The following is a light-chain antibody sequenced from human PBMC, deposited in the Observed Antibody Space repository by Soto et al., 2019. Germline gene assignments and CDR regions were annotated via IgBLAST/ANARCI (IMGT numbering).Light chain of an antibody. V-gene: IGKV1-5*03. J-gene: IGKJ5*01. CDR1: QTISSW. Sequence: HITHASSPPSGVVGDRVTNTFRASQTISSWLAWYQQKPGKAPKLLIYKASTLETGVPSRFSGSGSGTEFTLTISSLQPDDSATYYCQQYNSHYTFGQGTRLEIK. CDR3: QQYNSHYT. CDR2: KAS.